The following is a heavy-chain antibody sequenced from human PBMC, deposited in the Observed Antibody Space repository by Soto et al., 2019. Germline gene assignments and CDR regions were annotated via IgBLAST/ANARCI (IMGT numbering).Heavy chain of an antibody. CDR1: GGTFSSYA. D-gene: IGHD2-15*01. Sequence: QVQLVQSGAEVKKPGSSVKVSCKASGGTFSSYAISWVRQAPGQGLEWMGGIIPIFGTANYAQKFQGRVTITADESTSTAYMELSSLRSDDTAVYYCARGFTGGSWPYYYYGMDVWGQGTTVTVSS. CDR2: IIPIFGTA. J-gene: IGHJ6*02. V-gene: IGHV1-69*01. CDR3: ARGFTGGSWPYYYYGMDV.